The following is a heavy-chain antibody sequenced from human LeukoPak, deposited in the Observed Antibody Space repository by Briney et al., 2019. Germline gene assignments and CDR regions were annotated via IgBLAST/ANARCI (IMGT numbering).Heavy chain of an antibody. CDR1: GGTFSSYA. V-gene: IGHV1-69*13. D-gene: IGHD6-13*01. CDR3: ARDGSSSWYLSYYYYYGMDV. J-gene: IGHJ6*02. CDR2: IIPIFGTA. Sequence: SVKVSCKASGGTFSSYAISWVRQAPGQGLEWMGGIIPIFGTANYAQKFQGRVTITADESTSTAYMELSSLRSEDTAVYYCARDGSSSWYLSYYYYYGMDVWGQGTTVTVSS.